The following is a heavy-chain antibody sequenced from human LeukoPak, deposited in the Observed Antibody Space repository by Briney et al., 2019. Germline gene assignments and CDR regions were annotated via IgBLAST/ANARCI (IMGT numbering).Heavy chain of an antibody. J-gene: IGHJ4*02. CDR2: ISSSTSTI. CDR1: GFTFSNYE. Sequence: GGSLRLSCAASGFTFSNYEMNWVRQAPGKGLEWISYISSSTSTIYYADSVKGRFTISRDNAKNSLYLQMNSLRAEDTAVYYCARGGLRAYYYGSGSYFDYWGQGTLVTVSS. CDR3: ARGGLRAYYYGSGSYFDY. V-gene: IGHV3-48*03. D-gene: IGHD3-10*01.